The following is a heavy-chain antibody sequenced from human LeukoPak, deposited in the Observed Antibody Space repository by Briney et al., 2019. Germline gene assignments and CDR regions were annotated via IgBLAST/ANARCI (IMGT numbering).Heavy chain of an antibody. Sequence: GASVKVSCKVSGYTLTELSMHWVRQAPGKGLEWMGGFDPEDGETIYAQKFQGRVTMTEDTSTDTAYMELSSLRSEDTAVYYCARDPRRQYSSGWPLDYWGQGTLVTVSS. CDR3: ARDPRRQYSSGWPLDY. V-gene: IGHV1-24*01. D-gene: IGHD6-19*01. CDR2: FDPEDGET. J-gene: IGHJ4*02. CDR1: GYTLTELS.